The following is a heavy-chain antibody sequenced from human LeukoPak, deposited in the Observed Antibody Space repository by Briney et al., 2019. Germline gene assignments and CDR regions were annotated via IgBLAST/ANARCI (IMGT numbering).Heavy chain of an antibody. D-gene: IGHD5-12*01. Sequence: ASVKVSCKASGYTFTIYGISWVRQAPGQGLEWMGWISAYNGNTNYAQKLQGRVTMTTDTSTSTAYMELRSLRSDDTAVYYCARDLGDIVATIPDYWGQGTLVTVSS. CDR3: ARDLGDIVATIPDY. CDR2: ISAYNGNT. CDR1: GYTFTIYG. J-gene: IGHJ4*02. V-gene: IGHV1-18*01.